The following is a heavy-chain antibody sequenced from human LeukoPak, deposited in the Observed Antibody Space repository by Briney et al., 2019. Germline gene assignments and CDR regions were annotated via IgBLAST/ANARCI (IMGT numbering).Heavy chain of an antibody. D-gene: IGHD2-21*01. J-gene: IGHJ3*02. CDR1: GGTISSGDYY. Sequence: SQTLSLTCTVSGGTISSGDYYWSWIRQPPGKGLEWIGYIYYSGSTYYNPSLKSRVTISVDTSKNQFSLKLSSVTAADTAVYYCARDASDHDAFDIWGQGTMVTVSS. CDR2: IYYSGST. CDR3: ARDASDHDAFDI. V-gene: IGHV4-30-4*08.